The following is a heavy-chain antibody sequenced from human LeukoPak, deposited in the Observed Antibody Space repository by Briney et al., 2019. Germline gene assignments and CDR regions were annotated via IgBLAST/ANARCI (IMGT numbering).Heavy chain of an antibody. Sequence: GGSLRLSCAASGFTFSDYYMSWIRQAPGKGLEWVSYISSISSTIYYADSVKGRFTISRDNAKNSLYLQINSLRAEDTAVYYCAARITMVRGVIIGAEYFQHWGQGTLVTVS. V-gene: IGHV3-11*04. CDR2: ISSISSTI. CDR1: GFTFSDYY. J-gene: IGHJ1*01. CDR3: AARITMVRGVIIGAEYFQH. D-gene: IGHD3-10*01.